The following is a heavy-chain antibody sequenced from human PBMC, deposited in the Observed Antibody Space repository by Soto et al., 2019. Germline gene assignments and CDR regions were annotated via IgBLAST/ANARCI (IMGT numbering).Heavy chain of an antibody. J-gene: IGHJ4*02. V-gene: IGHV3-23*01. D-gene: IGHD6-6*01. CDR3: AKDWHSSSSRPWYFDY. Sequence: WGSLRLSSVASGFTFVSHGMHWVRQAPGKGLEWVAVICGSGGSTYYADSVKGRFTISRDNSKNTLYLQMNSLRAEDTAVYYCAKDWHSSSSRPWYFDYWGQGTLVTVSS. CDR2: ICGSGGST. CDR1: GFTFVSHG.